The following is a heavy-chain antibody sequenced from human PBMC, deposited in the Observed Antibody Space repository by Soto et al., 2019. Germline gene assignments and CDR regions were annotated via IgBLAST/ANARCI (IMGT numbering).Heavy chain of an antibody. CDR2: IYYSGST. CDR1: GGSISSSSYY. D-gene: IGHD2-2*01. V-gene: IGHV4-39*01. CDR3: ARQVVPAYFDY. Sequence: QLQLQESGPGLVKPSETLSLTCTVSGGSISSSSYYWGWIRQPPGKGLEWIGSIYYSGSTYYNPSLKSRVTISVDTSKNQFSLKLSSVTAADTAVYYCARQVVPAYFDYWGQGTLVTVSS. J-gene: IGHJ4*02.